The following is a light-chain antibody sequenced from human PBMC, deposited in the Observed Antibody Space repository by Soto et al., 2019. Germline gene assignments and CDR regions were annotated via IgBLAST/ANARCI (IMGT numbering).Light chain of an antibody. V-gene: IGKV3-20*01. Sequence: DIVLTQSPVTLSLSPGERATLSCRASQTVSSTYVAWYQQKPGQTPNLLIYEASTRATGIPDRFSGSGSGTDYTLTIDRLEPEDFAVYYCQQYGNSPQTFGQGTKVDIK. CDR1: QTVSSTY. CDR3: QQYGNSPQT. CDR2: EAS. J-gene: IGKJ1*01.